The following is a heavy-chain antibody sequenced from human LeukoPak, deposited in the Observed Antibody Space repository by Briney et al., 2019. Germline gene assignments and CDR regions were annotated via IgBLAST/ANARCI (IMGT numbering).Heavy chain of an antibody. J-gene: IGHJ5*02. CDR3: ARVAVLLWFGELLRGPNWFDP. CDR1: GGSFSGYY. CDR2: INHSGST. D-gene: IGHD3-10*01. Sequence: SETLSLTCAVCGGSFSGYYWSWIRQPPGKGLEWIGEINHSGSTNYNPSLKSRVTISVDTSKNQFSLKLSSVTAADTAVYYCARVAVLLWFGELLRGPNWFDPWGQGTLVTVSS. V-gene: IGHV4-34*01.